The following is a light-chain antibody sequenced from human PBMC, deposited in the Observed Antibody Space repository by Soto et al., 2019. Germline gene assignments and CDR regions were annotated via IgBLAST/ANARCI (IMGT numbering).Light chain of an antibody. CDR3: QQSYSTPVA. CDR2: AAS. J-gene: IGKJ1*01. V-gene: IGKV1-39*01. CDR1: QSISSY. Sequence: DIQMTQSPSSLSASVGDRVTITCRASQSISSYLNWYQQKPGKAPKLLIYAASSLQSGVPSRFSGSGSGTDFTLTISSLQPEDFAPYYCQQSYSTPVAFGQGTEVEIK.